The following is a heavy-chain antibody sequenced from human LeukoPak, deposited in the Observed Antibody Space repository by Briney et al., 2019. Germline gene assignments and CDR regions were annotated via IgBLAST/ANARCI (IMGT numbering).Heavy chain of an antibody. CDR2: ISSDGSRI. CDR1: GSTFSSYW. Sequence: GGSLRLSCAASGSTFSSYWMHWVRQAPGKGLVWVSRISSDGSRISYADSVKGRFTISRDDAKKTLDLQMNSLRAEDTAVYFCARDNGRNGFDIWGQGTMVTVSS. CDR3: ARDNGRNGFDI. J-gene: IGHJ3*02. V-gene: IGHV3-74*01.